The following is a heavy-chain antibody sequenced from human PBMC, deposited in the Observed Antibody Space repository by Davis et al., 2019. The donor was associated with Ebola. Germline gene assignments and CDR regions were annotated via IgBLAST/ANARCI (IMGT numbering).Heavy chain of an antibody. V-gene: IGHV3-74*01. CDR2: MSNDGSTT. J-gene: IGHJ4*02. CDR1: GFTFGSHW. CDR3: ARGGLTGALDY. D-gene: IGHD1-20*01. Sequence: PGGSLRLSCAVSGFTFGSHWMHWVRQAPGKGLVWVSHMSNDGSTTRYADSVKGRFTISSDNAKNTLYLQMNSLRGEDTAVYYCARGGLTGALDYWGQGTLVTVSS.